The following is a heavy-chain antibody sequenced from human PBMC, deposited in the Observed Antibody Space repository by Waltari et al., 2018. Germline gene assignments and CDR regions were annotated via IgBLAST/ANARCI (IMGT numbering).Heavy chain of an antibody. V-gene: IGHV4-30-4*01. Sequence: QVQLQESGPGLVKPSQTLSLTCTVPGGPISRDEYYWSWIRQPPGKGLEWIGYIYYSGSTYYNPSLKSRVTISVDTSKNQFSLTLSSVTAADTAVYYCARDRRIRTSGGWDWGQGTLVTVSS. D-gene: IGHD2-2*01. CDR1: GGPISRDEYY. J-gene: IGHJ4*02. CDR3: ARDRRIRTSGGWD. CDR2: IYYSGST.